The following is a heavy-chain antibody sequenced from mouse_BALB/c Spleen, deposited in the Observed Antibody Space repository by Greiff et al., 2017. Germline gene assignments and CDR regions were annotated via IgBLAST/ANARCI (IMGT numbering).Heavy chain of an antibody. V-gene: IGHV7-3*02. CDR3: ARDRDDGYYDYYAMDY. J-gene: IGHJ4*01. D-gene: IGHD2-3*01. CDR2: IRNKANGYTT. Sequence: DVQLVESGGGLVQPGGSLRLSCATSGFTFTDYYMSWVRQPPGKALEWLGFIRNKANGYTTEYSASVKGRFTISRDNSQSILYLQMNTLRAEDSATYYCARDRDDGYYDYYAMDYWGQGTSVTVSS. CDR1: GFTFTDYY.